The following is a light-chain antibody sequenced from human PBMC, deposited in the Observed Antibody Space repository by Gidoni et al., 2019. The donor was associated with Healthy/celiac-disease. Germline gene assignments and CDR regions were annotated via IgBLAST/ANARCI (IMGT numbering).Light chain of an antibody. CDR3: IQALQTPYT. CDR2: LGS. J-gene: IGKJ2*01. CDR1: QSLLHSNGYNY. Sequence: DIVMTQSPLSLPVTPGEPASISCRSSQSLLHSNGYNYLDRYLQKPGQSPQLLIYLGSNRASGVPDRFSGSGSGTDFTLKISRVEAEDVGVYYCIQALQTPYTFGQGTKLEIK. V-gene: IGKV2-28*01.